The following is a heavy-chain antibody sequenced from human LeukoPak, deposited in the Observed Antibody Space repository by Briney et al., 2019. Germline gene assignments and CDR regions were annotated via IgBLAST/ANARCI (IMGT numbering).Heavy chain of an antibody. CDR2: IYTSGST. J-gene: IGHJ6*03. D-gene: IGHD3-9*01. CDR1: GGSISSYY. Sequence: SETLSLTCTVSGGSISSYYWSWIRQPAGKGLEWIGRIYTSGSTNYNPSLKSRVTMSVDTSKNQFSLKLSSVTAADTAVYYCAREGDQLRYFDWNYYYYYMDDWGKGTTVTVSS. V-gene: IGHV4-4*07. CDR3: AREGDQLRYFDWNYYYYYMDD.